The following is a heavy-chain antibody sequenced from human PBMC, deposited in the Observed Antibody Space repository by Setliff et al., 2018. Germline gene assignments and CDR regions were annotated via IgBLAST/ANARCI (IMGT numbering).Heavy chain of an antibody. CDR2: INHSGST. V-gene: IGHV4-34*01. CDR1: GGTFSYYY. J-gene: IGHJ4*02. Sequence: PSETLSLTCAASGGTFSYYYWTWIRQPPGKGLEWIGKINHSGSTSYNPSLESRVTISIDTSKNQFSLNLRYVTAADTGLYYCARGRNIKLRLLDSWGQGKLVTVSS. D-gene: IGHD1-20*01. CDR3: ARGRNIKLRLLDS.